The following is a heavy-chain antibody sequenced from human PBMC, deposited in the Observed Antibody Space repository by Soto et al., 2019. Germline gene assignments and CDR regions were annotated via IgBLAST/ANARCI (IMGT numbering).Heavy chain of an antibody. CDR2: IYSGGST. D-gene: IGHD4-17*01. Sequence: GSLRLSCAASGFTVSSNYIILVRHSPFKGLEWVSVIYSGGSTYYADSVKGRFTISRDNSKNTLYLQMNSLRAEDTAVYYCARESRGTTHYYYYYYGMDVWGQGTTVTVSS. V-gene: IGHV3-53*01. CDR1: GFTVSSNY. J-gene: IGHJ6*02. CDR3: ARESRGTTHYYYYYYGMDV.